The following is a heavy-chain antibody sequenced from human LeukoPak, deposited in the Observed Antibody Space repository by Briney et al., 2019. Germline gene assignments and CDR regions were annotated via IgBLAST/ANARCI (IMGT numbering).Heavy chain of an antibody. CDR1: GFIVSTKY. V-gene: IGHV3-53*01. Sequence: GGSLRLSCAASGFIVSTKYMSWFRQAPGKGLEWVSLIYNDGTTYYADSVKGRFTISRDNAKNSLYLQMNSLRAEDTAVYYCTRADDGSYEYYFDYWGQGTLVTVSS. CDR3: TRADDGSYEYYFDY. J-gene: IGHJ4*02. D-gene: IGHD1-26*01. CDR2: IYNDGTT.